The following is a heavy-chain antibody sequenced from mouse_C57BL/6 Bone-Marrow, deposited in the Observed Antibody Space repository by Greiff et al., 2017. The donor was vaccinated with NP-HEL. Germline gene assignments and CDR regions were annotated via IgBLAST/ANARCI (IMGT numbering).Heavy chain of an antibody. CDR2: ISSGGSYT. V-gene: IGHV5-6*02. J-gene: IGHJ2*01. CDR3: ARRIYYYGSNDY. CDR1: GFTFSSYG. Sequence: EVMLVESGGDLVKPGGSLKLSCAASGFTFSSYGMSWVRQTPDKRLEWVATISSGGSYTYYPDSVKGRSTISRDNAKNTLYLQMSSLKSEDTAMYYCARRIYYYGSNDYWGQGTTLTVSS. D-gene: IGHD1-1*01.